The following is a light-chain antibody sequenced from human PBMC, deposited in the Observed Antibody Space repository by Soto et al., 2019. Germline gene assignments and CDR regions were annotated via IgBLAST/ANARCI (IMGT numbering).Light chain of an antibody. CDR1: QSVSSN. V-gene: IGKV3-15*01. J-gene: IGKJ5*01. CDR3: QQYNNWPPIT. Sequence: EIVLTQSLAALSLSPGERATLSCRASQSVSSNLAWYQQKPGQAPRLLIYGASTRATGIPARFSGSGSGTEFTLTISSLQSEDFAVYYCQQYNNWPPITFGQGTRLEIK. CDR2: GAS.